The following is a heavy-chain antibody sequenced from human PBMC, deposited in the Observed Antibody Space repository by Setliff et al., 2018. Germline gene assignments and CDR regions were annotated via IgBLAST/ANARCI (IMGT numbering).Heavy chain of an antibody. CDR3: ARVNTIVGATDY. D-gene: IGHD1-26*01. J-gene: IGHJ4*02. CDR1: GGSISSGTYY. CDR2: IYTSGST. Sequence: PSETLSLTCTVSGGSISSGTYYWSWIRQPAGKGLEWIGRIYTSGSTNYNPSLKSRVTMSLDTSKNQFSLKLTSVTAADTALYYCARVNTIVGATDYWGQGTLVTVSS. V-gene: IGHV4-61*02.